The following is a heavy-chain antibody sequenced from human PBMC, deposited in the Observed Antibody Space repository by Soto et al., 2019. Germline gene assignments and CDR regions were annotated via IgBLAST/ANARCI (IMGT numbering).Heavy chain of an antibody. CDR3: ARDYYYESSGYFYPGY. CDR1: GFTFSSYA. V-gene: IGHV3-30-3*01. D-gene: IGHD3-22*01. CDR2: ISYDESKK. Sequence: GGSLRLSCADSGFTFSSYAMHWVRQAPGKGLEWVAVISYDESKKYYADSVKGRFTISRDNSKNTVNLQMNSLRAEDSALYYCARDYYYESSGYFYPGYWGQGNLVTVSS. J-gene: IGHJ4*02.